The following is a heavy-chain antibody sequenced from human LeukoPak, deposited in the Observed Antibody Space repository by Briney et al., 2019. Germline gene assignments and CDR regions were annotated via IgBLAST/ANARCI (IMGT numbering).Heavy chain of an antibody. CDR1: GGTFSSYA. CDR3: ARDGLYYGSGSYHAPFDY. J-gene: IGHJ4*02. V-gene: IGHV1-69*05. D-gene: IGHD3-10*01. Sequence: SVKVSCKASGGTFSSYAISWVRQAPGQGLEWMGGIIPIFGTANYAQKFQGRVTITTDESTSTAYMELSSLRSEDTVVYYCARDGLYYGSGSYHAPFDYWGQGTLVTVPS. CDR2: IIPIFGTA.